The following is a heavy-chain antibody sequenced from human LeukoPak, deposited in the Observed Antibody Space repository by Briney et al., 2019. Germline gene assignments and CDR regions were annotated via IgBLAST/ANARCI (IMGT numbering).Heavy chain of an antibody. Sequence: ASVKVSCKASGGTFSSYAMNWVRQAPGQGLEWMGWINTNTGNPTYAQGFTGRFVFSLDTSVSTAYLQISSLKAEDTAVYYCATERGYSYGYDGNWFDPWGQGTLVTVSS. CDR2: INTNTGNP. V-gene: IGHV7-4-1*02. CDR3: ATERGYSYGYDGNWFDP. CDR1: GGTFSSYA. J-gene: IGHJ5*02. D-gene: IGHD5-18*01.